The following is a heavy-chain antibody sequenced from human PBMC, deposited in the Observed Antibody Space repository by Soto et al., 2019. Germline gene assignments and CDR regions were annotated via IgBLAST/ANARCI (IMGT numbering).Heavy chain of an antibody. J-gene: IGHJ6*03. CDR3: ARDSAYCRSTSCYLSYYYYMDV. CDR2: IKQDGSEK. V-gene: IGHV3-7*01. CDR1: GFTFSNHW. D-gene: IGHD2-2*01. Sequence: EVQVVESGGGLVQPGGSLRLSCAASGFTFSNHWMTWVRQAPGKGLEWEANIKQDGSEKYYVHSVKGRFTLSGDNAKNSLYLQMNSLRAEDTAVYYCARDSAYCRSTSCYLSYYYYMDVWGKGTTVTVSS.